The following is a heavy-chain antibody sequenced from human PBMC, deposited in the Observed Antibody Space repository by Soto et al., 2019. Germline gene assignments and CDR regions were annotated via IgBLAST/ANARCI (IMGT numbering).Heavy chain of an antibody. CDR3: ASGDILTGYLNWFDP. D-gene: IGHD3-9*01. CDR1: GGSISSYY. V-gene: IGHV4-59*01. Sequence: PETLSLTCTVSGGSISSYYWSWIRQPPGKGLEWIGYIYYSGSTNYNPSLKSRVTISVDTSKNQFSLKLSSVTAADTAVYYCASGDILTGYLNWFDPWGQGTLVTVSS. CDR2: IYYSGST. J-gene: IGHJ5*02.